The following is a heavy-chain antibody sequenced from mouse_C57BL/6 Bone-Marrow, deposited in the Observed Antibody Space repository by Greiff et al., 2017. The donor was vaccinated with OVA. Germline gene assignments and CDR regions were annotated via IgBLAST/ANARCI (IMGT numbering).Heavy chain of an antibody. J-gene: IGHJ3*01. CDR3: ATLYYDSPAWFAY. V-gene: IGHV1-76*01. D-gene: IGHD2-4*01. CDR2: IYPGSGNT. Sequence: VQLQQSGAELVRPGASVKLSCKASGYTFTDYYINWVKQRPGQGLEWIARIYPGSGNTYYNEKFKGKATLTAEKSSSTAYMQLSSLTSEDSAVYFCATLYYDSPAWFAYWGQGTLVTVSA. CDR1: GYTFTDYY.